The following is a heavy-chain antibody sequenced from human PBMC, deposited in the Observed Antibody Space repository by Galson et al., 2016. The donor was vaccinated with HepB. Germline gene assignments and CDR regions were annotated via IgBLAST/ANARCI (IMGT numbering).Heavy chain of an antibody. J-gene: IGHJ4*02. Sequence: SLRLSCAASGVTVGNNFMSWVRQAPGRGLEWVSVIYSNGDPYYIDSVKGRFTISRDNAKNTVYLQMDSLRAEDTAVYYCARDTWTWNGGQGALVTVSS. CDR3: ARDTWTWN. D-gene: IGHD1-1*01. V-gene: IGHV3-66*01. CDR2: IYSNGDP. CDR1: GVTVGNNF.